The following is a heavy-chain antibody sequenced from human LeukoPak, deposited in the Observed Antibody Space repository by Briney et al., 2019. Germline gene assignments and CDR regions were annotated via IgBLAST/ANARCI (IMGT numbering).Heavy chain of an antibody. CDR2: IYTSGST. V-gene: IGHV4-61*02. CDR1: GGSISSGSYY. Sequence: SEALSLTCTVSGGSISSGSYYWSWIRQPAGKGLEWIGRIYTSGSTNYNPSLKSRVTISVDTSKNQFSLKLSSVTAADTAVYYCARDTRSGNWNYWFDPWGQGTLVTVSS. CDR3: ARDTRSGNWNYWFDP. D-gene: IGHD1-7*01. J-gene: IGHJ5*02.